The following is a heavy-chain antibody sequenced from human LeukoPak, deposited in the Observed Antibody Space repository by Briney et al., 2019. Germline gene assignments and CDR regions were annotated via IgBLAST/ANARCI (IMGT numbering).Heavy chain of an antibody. V-gene: IGHV3-23*01. CDR2: ISGSGGST. CDR1: GFTFSSYA. J-gene: IGHJ4*02. Sequence: QPGRSLRLSCAASGFTFSSYAMHWVRQAPGKGLEWVSAISGSGGSTYYADSVKGRFTISRDNSKNTLYLQMNSLRAEDTAVYYCAKDPKAHYYDSSGYLVDYWGQGTLVTVSS. D-gene: IGHD3-22*01. CDR3: AKDPKAHYYDSSGYLVDY.